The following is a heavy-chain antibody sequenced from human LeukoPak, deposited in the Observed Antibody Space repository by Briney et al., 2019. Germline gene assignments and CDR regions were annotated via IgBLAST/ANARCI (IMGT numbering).Heavy chain of an antibody. D-gene: IGHD3-22*01. V-gene: IGHV3-7*01. CDR1: GFTFSSSW. CDR3: ARASYYYDSSGYYYGGSYYYYMDV. Sequence: GGSLRLSCAASGFTFSSSWMSWVRQAPGKGVEGVANINQDGTEKYYVESVKGRFTIARDNDKNSLYLQMNSLRAEDTAVYYCARASYYYDSSGYYYGGSYYYYMDVWGKGTTVTISS. CDR2: INQDGTEK. J-gene: IGHJ6*03.